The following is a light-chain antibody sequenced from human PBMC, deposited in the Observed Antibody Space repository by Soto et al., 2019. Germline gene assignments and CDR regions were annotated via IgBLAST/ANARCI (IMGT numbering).Light chain of an antibody. Sequence: QSALTQPASVSGSPGQSITLSCTGTSSDVGGYRYVSWYQQHPGKAPKLMIYDVSNRPSGVSNRFSGSKSGNTASLTISGLQADDAADDYCSSYTSSSFYFFGTGTKLTGL. CDR1: SSDVGGYRY. CDR2: DVS. V-gene: IGLV2-14*01. J-gene: IGLJ1*01. CDR3: SSYTSSSFYF.